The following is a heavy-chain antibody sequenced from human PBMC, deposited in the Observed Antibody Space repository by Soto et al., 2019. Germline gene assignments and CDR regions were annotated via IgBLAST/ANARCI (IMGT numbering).Heavy chain of an antibody. J-gene: IGHJ4*02. CDR2: SVPILVIA. CDR3: AREGSSPGTTSDCFDY. CDR1: GGTFSSYT. D-gene: IGHD1-7*01. Sequence: QVQLVQSGAEVRKPGSSVKVSCKASGGTFSSYTISWVRQAPGQGIEWMGRSVPILVIANSAQKFQGRVTITADKSTSTAYMELSSLRSEDTAVYYCAREGSSPGTTSDCFDYWGQGTLVTVSS. V-gene: IGHV1-69*08.